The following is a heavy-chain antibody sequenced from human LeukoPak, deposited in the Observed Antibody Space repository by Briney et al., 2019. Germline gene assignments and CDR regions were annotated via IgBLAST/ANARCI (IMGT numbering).Heavy chain of an antibody. CDR1: GFTFSNSW. CDR3: ARQHGDYVEYSQH. D-gene: IGHD4-17*01. Sequence: GGSLRLSCAASGFTFSNSWMTWVRQAPGKGLEWVSSSSSSSSYVYYADSVKGRFTISRDNAKNSLYLQMNSLRAEDTAVYYCARQHGDYVEYSQHWGQGTLVTVSS. J-gene: IGHJ1*01. V-gene: IGHV3-21*01. CDR2: SSSSSSYV.